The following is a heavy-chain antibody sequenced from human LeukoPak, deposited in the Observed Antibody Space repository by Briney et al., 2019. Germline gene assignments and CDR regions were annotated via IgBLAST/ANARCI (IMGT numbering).Heavy chain of an antibody. D-gene: IGHD6-19*01. CDR1: GGTFSSYA. J-gene: IGHJ4*02. CDR3: ARVLGSGWDY. V-gene: IGHV1-69*06. CDR2: IIPIFGTA. Sequence: SVKVSCKASGGTFSSYAISWVRQAPGQGLEWIGRIIPIFGTANYAQKFQGRVTITADKSTSTAYMELSSLRSEDTAVYYCARVLGSGWDYWGQGTLVTVSS.